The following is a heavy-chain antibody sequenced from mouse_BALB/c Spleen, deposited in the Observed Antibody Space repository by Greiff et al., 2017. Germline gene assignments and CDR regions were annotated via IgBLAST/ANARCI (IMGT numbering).Heavy chain of an antibody. CDR2: ISYSGST. V-gene: IGHV3-2*02. CDR1: GYSITSDYA. D-gene: IGHD1-1*01. J-gene: IGHJ1*01. Sequence: EVQLQQSGPGLVKPSQSLSLTCTVTGYSITSDYAWNWIRQFPGNKLEWMGYISYSGSTSYNPSLKSRISITRDTSKNQFFLQLNSVTTEDTATYYCAGYYGSSRYFDVWGAGTTVTVSS. CDR3: AGYYGSSRYFDV.